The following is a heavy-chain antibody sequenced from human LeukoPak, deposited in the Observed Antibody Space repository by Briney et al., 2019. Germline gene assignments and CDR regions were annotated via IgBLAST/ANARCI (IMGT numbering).Heavy chain of an antibody. CDR2: ISAYNGNT. CDR1: GGTFSSYA. CDR3: ARDIAVAAPIKTLDY. V-gene: IGHV1-18*01. D-gene: IGHD6-19*01. J-gene: IGHJ4*02. Sequence: ASVKVSCKASGGTFSSYAISWVRQAPGQGLEWMGWISAYNGNTSYAQKLQGRVTMTTDTSTSTAYMELRSLRSDDTAVYYCARDIAVAAPIKTLDYWGQGTLVTVSS.